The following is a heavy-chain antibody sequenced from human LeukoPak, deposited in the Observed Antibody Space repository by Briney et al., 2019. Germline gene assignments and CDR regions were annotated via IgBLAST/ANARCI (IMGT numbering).Heavy chain of an antibody. Sequence: PSEALSLTCTVSGGSISNYYWSWIRQPPGKGLEWIGHIYHSGSPDYNPSLKSRITISVDMSKNQFSLGLSSVTAADTAVYYCARLGEIISGSRHYYFDYWGQGTLVTVSS. D-gene: IGHD6-25*01. CDR3: ARLGEIISGSRHYYFDY. CDR2: IYHSGSP. V-gene: IGHV4-59*08. CDR1: GGSISNYY. J-gene: IGHJ4*02.